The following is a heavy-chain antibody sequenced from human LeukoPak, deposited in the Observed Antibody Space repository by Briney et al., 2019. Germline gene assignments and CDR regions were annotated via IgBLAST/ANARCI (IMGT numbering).Heavy chain of an antibody. Sequence: GGSLRLSCAASGFTFSDYYMSWIRQAPGKGLEWVSYISSSGSTIYYADSVKGRFTISRDNAKNPLYLQMNSLRAEDTAVYYCARRGANYYYYYMDVWGKGTTVTVSS. J-gene: IGHJ6*03. CDR3: ARRGANYYYYYMDV. D-gene: IGHD3-16*01. CDR2: ISSSGSTI. CDR1: GFTFSDYY. V-gene: IGHV3-11*01.